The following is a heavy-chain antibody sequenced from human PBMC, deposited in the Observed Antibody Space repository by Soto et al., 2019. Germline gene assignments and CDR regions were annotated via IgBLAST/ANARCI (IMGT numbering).Heavy chain of an antibody. CDR1: GFTFSSYW. CDR2: IKQDGSEK. J-gene: IGHJ4*02. CDR3: ARHRDTAMAYHIDY. Sequence: GGSLRLSCAASGFTFSSYWMSWVRQAPGKGLEWVANIKQDGSEKYYVDSVKGRFTISRDNAKNSLYLQMNSLRAEDTAVYYCARHRDTAMAYHIDYWGQGTLVTVSS. V-gene: IGHV3-7*01. D-gene: IGHD5-18*01.